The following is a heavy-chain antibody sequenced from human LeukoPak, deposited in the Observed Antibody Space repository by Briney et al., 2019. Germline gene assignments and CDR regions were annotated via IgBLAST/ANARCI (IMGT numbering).Heavy chain of an antibody. CDR1: GGTFSSYA. D-gene: IGHD3-3*01. J-gene: IGHJ6*03. V-gene: IGHV1-69*13. CDR2: IIPIFGTA. Sequence: GASVKVSCKASGGTFSSYAISWVRQAPGQGLEWMGGIIPIFGTANYAQKFQGRVTITADESTSTAYMELSSLRSEDTAVYYCATGVLRFLEWPSGGTYYYYYYMDVWGKGTTVTVSS. CDR3: ATGVLRFLEWPSGGTYYYYYYMDV.